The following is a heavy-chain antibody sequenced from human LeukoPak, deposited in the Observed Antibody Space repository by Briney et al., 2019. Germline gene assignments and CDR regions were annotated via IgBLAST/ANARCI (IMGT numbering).Heavy chain of an antibody. Sequence: ASVKVSCKTSGYTFNSFDINWVRQAPGQGLEWMGWINPNSGNTGYAQKFQGRLTITRDTSVNTAYMELSSLTSEDTAVYFCARGYYYYYYMDVWGKGTTVTVSS. CDR2: INPNSGNT. J-gene: IGHJ6*03. CDR1: GYTFNSFD. V-gene: IGHV1-8*03. CDR3: ARGYYYYYYMDV.